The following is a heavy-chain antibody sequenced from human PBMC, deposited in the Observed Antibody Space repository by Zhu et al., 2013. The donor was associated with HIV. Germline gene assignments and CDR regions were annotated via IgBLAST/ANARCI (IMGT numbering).Heavy chain of an antibody. CDR2: IIPIFRTA. CDR3: ARGTLRDSLGLPVVPAAIHGDFYYDMDV. CDR1: GGTFRNFA. J-gene: IGHJ6*02. D-gene: IGHD2-2*02. Sequence: QVQLVQSGAEVKKPGSSVKVSCKASGGTFRNFAISWVRQAPGQGLEWMGGIIPIFRTADYTQKFQGRVTITADDSMSTAYMXLSSLRSDDTAVYYCARGTLRDSLGLPVVPAAIHGDFYYDMDVWAKGPRSPSP. V-gene: IGHV1-69*01.